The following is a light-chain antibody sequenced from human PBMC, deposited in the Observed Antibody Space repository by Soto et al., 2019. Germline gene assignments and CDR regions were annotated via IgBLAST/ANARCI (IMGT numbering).Light chain of an antibody. CDR1: QSVSSSY. J-gene: IGKJ1*01. V-gene: IGKV3-20*01. CDR3: QQYGSSPWT. Sequence: EIVLTQSPGTLSLSPGERATLSCRASQSVSSSYLAWYRQKPGQAPRLLTYGASSRAIGIPDRFSSSGSGTDFTLTISRLEPEDFAVYYCQQYGSSPWTFGQGTKVDNK. CDR2: GAS.